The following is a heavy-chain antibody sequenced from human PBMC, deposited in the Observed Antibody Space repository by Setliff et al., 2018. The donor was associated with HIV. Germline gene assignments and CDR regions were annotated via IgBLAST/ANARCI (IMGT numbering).Heavy chain of an antibody. CDR2: IYYIGNT. CDR3: ARGAAYYYDSSGWGDAFDI. Sequence: PSETLSLTCTVSGGSISGGGYYWSWIRQHPGKGLDWIGNIYYIGNTDYNPSLKSRVTISIDTSKNQFSLKLSSVTAADTAVYYCARGAAYYYDSSGWGDAFDIWGQGTMVTVSS. V-gene: IGHV4-31*03. CDR1: GGSISGGGYY. J-gene: IGHJ3*02. D-gene: IGHD3-22*01.